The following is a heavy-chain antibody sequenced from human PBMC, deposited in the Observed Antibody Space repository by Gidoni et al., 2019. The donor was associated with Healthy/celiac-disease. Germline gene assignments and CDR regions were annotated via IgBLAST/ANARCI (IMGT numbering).Heavy chain of an antibody. D-gene: IGHD6-19*01. CDR1: GYTFTGYY. J-gene: IGHJ4*02. CDR2: INPNSGGT. Sequence: QVQLVQSGAEVKKPGSSVKVSCKASGYTFTGYYMHWVRQVPGQGLEWMGRINPNSGGTNYAQKFQGSVTMTRDTYISTAYMELSRLRSDDTAVYYCARDSSGFPYYVDYWGQGTLVTVSS. CDR3: ARDSSGFPYYVDY. V-gene: IGHV1-2*06.